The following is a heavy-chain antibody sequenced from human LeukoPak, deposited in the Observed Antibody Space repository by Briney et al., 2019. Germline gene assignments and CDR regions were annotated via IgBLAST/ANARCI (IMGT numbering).Heavy chain of an antibody. Sequence: GASVKVSRKASGGTFSSYAIGWVRQAPGQGLEWMGGIIPIFGTANYAQKFQGRVTITADESTSTAYMELSSLRSEDTAVYYCAGEDNSSGYRPFDIWGQGTMVTVPS. J-gene: IGHJ3*02. CDR2: IIPIFGTA. CDR1: GGTFSSYA. V-gene: IGHV1-69*13. D-gene: IGHD3-22*01. CDR3: AGEDNSSGYRPFDI.